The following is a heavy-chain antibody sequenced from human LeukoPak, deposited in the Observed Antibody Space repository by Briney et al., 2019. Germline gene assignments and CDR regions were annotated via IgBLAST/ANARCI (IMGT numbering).Heavy chain of an antibody. J-gene: IGHJ4*02. CDR3: AKGTAYCGGDCYSVVY. V-gene: IGHV3-30*18. Sequence: GRSLRLPCAASGFTFSSYGMHWVRQAPGKGLEWVAVISYDGSNKYYADSVKGRFTISRDNSKNTLYLQMNSLRAEDTAVYYCAKGTAYCGGDCYSVVYWGQGTLVTVSS. CDR2: ISYDGSNK. D-gene: IGHD2-21*02. CDR1: GFTFSSYG.